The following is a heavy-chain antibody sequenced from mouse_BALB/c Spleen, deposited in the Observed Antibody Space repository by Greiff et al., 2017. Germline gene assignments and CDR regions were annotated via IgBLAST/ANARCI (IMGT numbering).Heavy chain of an antibody. CDR3: ARNYGNDDY. D-gene: IGHD2-1*01. CDR1: GYTFTSYW. V-gene: IGHV1-7*01. J-gene: IGHJ2*01. Sequence: QVQLQQSGAELAKPGASVKMSCKASGYTFTSYWMHWVKQRPGQGLEWIGYINPSTGYTEYNQKFKDKATLTADKSSSTAYMQLSSLTSEDSAVYYCARNYGNDDYWGQGTTLTVSS. CDR2: INPSTGYT.